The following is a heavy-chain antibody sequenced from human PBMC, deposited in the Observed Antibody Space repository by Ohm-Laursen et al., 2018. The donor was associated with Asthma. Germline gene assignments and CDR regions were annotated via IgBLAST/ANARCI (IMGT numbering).Heavy chain of an antibody. CDR3: ARGSHLDYFDY. J-gene: IGHJ4*02. CDR2: ISYDGSNK. CDR1: GFTFSSYG. D-gene: IGHD3-16*01. Sequence: SLRTLLCSSGFTFSSYGMHWVRQAPGKGLEWVAVISYDGSNKYYADSVKGRFTISRDNSKNTLYLQMNSLRAEDTAVYYCARGSHLDYFDYWGQGTLVTVSS. V-gene: IGHV3-30*03.